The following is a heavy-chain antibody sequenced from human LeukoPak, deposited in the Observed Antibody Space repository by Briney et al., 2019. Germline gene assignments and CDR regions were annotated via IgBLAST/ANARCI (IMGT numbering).Heavy chain of an antibody. V-gene: IGHV1-46*01. CDR2: INPSGGST. D-gene: IGHD3-9*01. Sequence: GASVKVSRKASGYTFTSYYMHWVRQAPGQGLEWMGIINPSGGSTSYAQKFQGRVTMTRDTSTSTVYMELSSLRSEDTAVYYCARDGRLRYFDWLIQGNWFDPWGQGTLVTVSS. CDR3: ARDGRLRYFDWLIQGNWFDP. CDR1: GYTFTSYY. J-gene: IGHJ5*02.